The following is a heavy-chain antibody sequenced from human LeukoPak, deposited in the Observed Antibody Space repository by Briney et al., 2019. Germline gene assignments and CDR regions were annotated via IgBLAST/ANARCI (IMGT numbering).Heavy chain of an antibody. V-gene: IGHV4-59*01. CDR3: AREGYCSGGSSYLCNWFDP. CDR1: GGSISSYY. J-gene: IGHJ5*02. D-gene: IGHD2-15*01. CDR2: IYYSGST. Sequence: KPSETLSLTCTVSGGSISSYYWSWIRQPPGKGLEWIGYIYYSGSTNYNPSLKSRVTISVDTSKNQFSLKLSSVTAADTAVYYCAREGYCSGGSSYLCNWFDPWGQGTLVTVSS.